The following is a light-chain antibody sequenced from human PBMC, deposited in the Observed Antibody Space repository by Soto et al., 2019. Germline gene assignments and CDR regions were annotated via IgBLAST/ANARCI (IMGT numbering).Light chain of an antibody. CDR3: QVWDNYSDHVV. CDR2: HDS. CDR1: NIGSKR. J-gene: IGLJ3*02. V-gene: IGLV3-21*02. Sequence: SYELTQPPSVSVAPGQTASITCGENNIGSKRVHWYQQKPGQAPVVVVYHDSDRPSGIPERFSGSNSGNTATLTISAVDAGDEAAYFCQVWDNYSDHVVFGAGTKVTVL.